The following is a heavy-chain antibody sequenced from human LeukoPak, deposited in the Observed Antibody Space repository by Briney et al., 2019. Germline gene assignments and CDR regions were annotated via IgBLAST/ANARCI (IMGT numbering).Heavy chain of an antibody. J-gene: IGHJ5*02. V-gene: IGHV4-59*01. Sequence: SETLSLTCTVSGGSISSYYWSWIRQPPGKGLEWIGYIYYSGSTNYNPSLKSRVTISVDTSKNQFSLKLSSVTAADTAVYYCACLGARLGWFDPWGQGTLVTVSS. D-gene: IGHD1-26*01. CDR2: IYYSGST. CDR1: GGSISSYY. CDR3: ACLGARLGWFDP.